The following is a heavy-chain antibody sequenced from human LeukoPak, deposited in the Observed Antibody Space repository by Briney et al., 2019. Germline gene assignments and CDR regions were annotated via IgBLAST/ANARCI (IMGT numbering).Heavy chain of an antibody. D-gene: IGHD1-26*01. Sequence: GGSLRLSCAASGFTFSSYDMHWVRQATGKGLEWVSAIGTAGDTYYPGSVKGRFTISRENAKNSLYLQMNSLRAEDTAVYYCARAGGLGAPRLWGQGTLLTVSS. CDR3: ARAGGLGAPRL. V-gene: IGHV3-13*01. J-gene: IGHJ4*02. CDR2: IGTAGDT. CDR1: GFTFSSYD.